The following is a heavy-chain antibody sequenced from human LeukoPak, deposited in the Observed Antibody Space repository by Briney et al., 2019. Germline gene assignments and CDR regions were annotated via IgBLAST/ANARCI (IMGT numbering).Heavy chain of an antibody. V-gene: IGHV3-7*01. CDR3: ARHLSGITGYTYGRGIDY. Sequence: GGSLRLSCAASGFTFSSYWMSWVRHAPGKGLEWVANIKQDGSDKYYVDSVKGQFTISRDNAKKSLYLQINSLRAEDTALYYCARHLSGITGYTYGRGIDYWGQGTLVTVSS. CDR1: GFTFSSYW. CDR2: IKQDGSDK. D-gene: IGHD5-18*01. J-gene: IGHJ4*02.